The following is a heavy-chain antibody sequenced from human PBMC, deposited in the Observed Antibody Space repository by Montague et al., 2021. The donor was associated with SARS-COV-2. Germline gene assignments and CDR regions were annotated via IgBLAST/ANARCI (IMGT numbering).Heavy chain of an antibody. CDR1: GFSVSRRY. J-gene: IGHJ6*02. Sequence: SLRLSCAASGFSVSRRYMSWVRQAPGKGLEWVSGIFGGGSTYYVDSVEGRFTISSDTYRNTLYLQMKSLRDEDTATYYCARDRGDCGGDCYAPCYYGVDVWGQGTTVTVSS. D-gene: IGHD2-21*02. V-gene: IGHV3-66*02. CDR2: IFGGGST. CDR3: ARDRGDCGGDCYAPCYYGVDV.